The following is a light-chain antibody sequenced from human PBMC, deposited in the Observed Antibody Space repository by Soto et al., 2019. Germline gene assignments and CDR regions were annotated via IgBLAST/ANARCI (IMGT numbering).Light chain of an antibody. V-gene: IGKV3-11*01. CDR3: QQRSNRPPGYT. CDR1: QSVSSY. CDR2: DAS. Sequence: EIVLTQSPATLSLSPGERATLSCRASQSVSSYLAWYQQKPGQAPRLLIYDASNRATGIPARFSGSGSGTDFTLTISSLEPEDFAVYYCQQRSNRPPGYTFGRGTKLEIK. J-gene: IGKJ2*01.